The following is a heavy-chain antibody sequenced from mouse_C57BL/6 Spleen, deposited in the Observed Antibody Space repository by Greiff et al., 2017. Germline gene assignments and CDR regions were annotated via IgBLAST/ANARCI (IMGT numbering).Heavy chain of an antibody. D-gene: IGHD1-1*01. CDR2: IWWDDDK. CDR1: GFSLSTFGMG. J-gene: IGHJ4*01. Sequence: QVTLKVSGPGILQPSQTLSLTCSFSGFSLSTFGMGVGWIRQPSGKGLEWLAHIWWDDDKYYNPALKRQLTISKATSKNKVFLKIANVDTADDATYDCARREGTTVVATEGAMDVWGQGTSVTVSS. CDR3: ARREGTTVVATEGAMDV. V-gene: IGHV8-8*01.